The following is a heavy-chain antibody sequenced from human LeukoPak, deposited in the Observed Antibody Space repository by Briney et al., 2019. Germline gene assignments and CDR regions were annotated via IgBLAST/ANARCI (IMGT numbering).Heavy chain of an antibody. V-gene: IGHV4-39*07. CDR3: ARDSYYYYGMDV. CDR2: IYYSGST. J-gene: IGHJ6*02. Sequence: ASETLSLTCTVSGGSISSSSYYWGWIRQPPGKGLEWIGSIYYSGSTYYNPSLKSRVTISVDTSKNQFSLKLSSVTAADTAVYYCARDSYYYYGMDVWGQGTTVTVSS. CDR1: GGSISSSSYY.